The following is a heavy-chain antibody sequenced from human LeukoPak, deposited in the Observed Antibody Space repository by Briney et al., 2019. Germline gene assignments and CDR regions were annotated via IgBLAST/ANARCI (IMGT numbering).Heavy chain of an antibody. CDR3: ARDSWRVLDY. Sequence: PGGSLRLLCAASVFPLGSYWLSWVRQAPGKGLEWVANIKHDGSEKYYVDSVRGRFTISRDNDKNSLYLQMNSLRAEDTAVYFCARDSWRVLDYWGQGTLVTVSS. D-gene: IGHD3-3*01. CDR2: IKHDGSEK. J-gene: IGHJ4*02. CDR1: VFPLGSYW. V-gene: IGHV3-7*05.